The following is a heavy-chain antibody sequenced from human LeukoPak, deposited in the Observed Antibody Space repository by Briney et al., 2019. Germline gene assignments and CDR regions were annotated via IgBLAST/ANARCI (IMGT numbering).Heavy chain of an antibody. D-gene: IGHD3-22*01. CDR1: GYSFTNYW. CDR3: ARPPLYYYDSSGYYYSFDY. CDR2: ICPGDSDT. Sequence: GESLKISCKGSGYSFTNYWIGWVRQMPGKGLEWMGIICPGDSDTRYSPSFQGQVTTSADKSISTAYLQWSSLKASDTAMYYCARPPLYYYDSSGYYYSFDYWGQGTLVTVSS. J-gene: IGHJ4*02. V-gene: IGHV5-51*01.